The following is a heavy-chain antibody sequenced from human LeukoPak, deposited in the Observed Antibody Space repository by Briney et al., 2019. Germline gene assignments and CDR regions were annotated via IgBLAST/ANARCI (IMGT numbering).Heavy chain of an antibody. CDR2: INPNSGGT. Sequence: ASVKVSCKASGYTFTGHYMHWVRQAPGQGLEWMGRINPNSGGTNYAQKFQGRVTMTRDTSISTAYMELSRLRSDDTAVYYCASNRYYDYVWGSNDYWGQGTLVTVSS. D-gene: IGHD3-16*01. CDR3: ASNRYYDYVWGSNDY. V-gene: IGHV1-2*06. CDR1: GYTFTGHY. J-gene: IGHJ4*02.